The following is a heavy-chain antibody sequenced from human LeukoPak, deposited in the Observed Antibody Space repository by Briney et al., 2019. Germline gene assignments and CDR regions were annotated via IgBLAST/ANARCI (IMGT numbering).Heavy chain of an antibody. D-gene: IGHD6-25*01. CDR1: GFTFSDAW. CDR2: IKSKIDSGTI. J-gene: IGHJ4*02. V-gene: IGHV3-15*01. Sequence: PGGSLRLSCVGSGFTFSDAWISWVRQAPGKGLEWVGRIKSKIDSGTIDYAAPVKGRFTISRDDSRNTLYLQMNSLKTEDTAVYYCTTRRQDGCWGQGTLVTVS. CDR3: TTRRQDGC.